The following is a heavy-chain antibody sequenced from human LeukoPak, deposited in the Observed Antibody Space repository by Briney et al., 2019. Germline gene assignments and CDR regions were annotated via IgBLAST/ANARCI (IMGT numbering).Heavy chain of an antibody. CDR3: AKTYYYDSSGYYYDYYYYYGMDV. D-gene: IGHD3-22*01. V-gene: IGHV3-23*01. J-gene: IGHJ6*02. CDR1: GSTFSSYA. Sequence: GGSLRLSCAASGSTFSSYAMSWVRQAPGKGLEWVSAISGSGGSTYYADSVKGRFTISRDNSKNTLYLQMNSLRAEDTAVYYCAKTYYYDSSGYYYDYYYYYGMDVWGQGTTVTVSS. CDR2: ISGSGGST.